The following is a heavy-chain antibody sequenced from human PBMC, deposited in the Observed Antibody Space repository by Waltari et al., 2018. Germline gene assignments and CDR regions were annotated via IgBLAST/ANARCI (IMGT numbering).Heavy chain of an antibody. CDR2: ITHSGNT. D-gene: IGHD3-9*01. CDR1: SGSLTGYH. Sequence: QVHLQQWGAGLLKPSATLSLTCGVYSGSLTGYHWNWIRHAPGKGLEWIGDITHSGNTDYNPSLESRVTISADTSKNQFSLHLTSVTAADTAVYYCARGHPFTIVSPRYYYYYYMDVWDKGTAVTVSS. CDR3: ARGHPFTIVSPRYYYYYYMDV. V-gene: IGHV4-34*01. J-gene: IGHJ6*03.